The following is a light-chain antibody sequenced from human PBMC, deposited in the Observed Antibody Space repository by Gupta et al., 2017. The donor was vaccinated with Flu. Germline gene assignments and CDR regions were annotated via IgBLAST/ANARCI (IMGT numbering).Light chain of an antibody. CDR3: QSYDSSLSGYV. V-gene: IGLV1-40*01. Sequence: QSVLTQPPSVSGAPGPRVTISCTGSSSDIGAGYDVHWYQQLPGTAPKLLIYVNSNRPSGVPDRFSGSKSGTSASLAITGLQAEDEADYYCQSYDSSLSGYVFGTGTKVTVL. J-gene: IGLJ1*01. CDR1: SSDIGAGYD. CDR2: VNS.